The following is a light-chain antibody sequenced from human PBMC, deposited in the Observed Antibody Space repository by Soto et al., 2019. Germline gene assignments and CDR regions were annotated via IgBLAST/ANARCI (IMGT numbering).Light chain of an antibody. CDR3: QQLSNWPRT. CDR1: QSVSSY. V-gene: IGKV3-11*01. J-gene: IGKJ2*01. CDR2: DAS. Sequence: EIVLTQSPATLSLSPGERATLSCRASQSVSSYLAWYQQKLGQAPRLLIYDASNRATGIPARFSGSGSGTDFTLTISSLEPEDFAVYHCQQLSNWPRTFGQGTKLEIK.